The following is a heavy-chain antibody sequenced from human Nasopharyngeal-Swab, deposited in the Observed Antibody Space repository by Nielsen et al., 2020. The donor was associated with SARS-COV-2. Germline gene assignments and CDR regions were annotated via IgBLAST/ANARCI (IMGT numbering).Heavy chain of an antibody. V-gene: IGHV4-59*01. J-gene: IGHJ4*02. D-gene: IGHD2/OR15-2a*01. CDR3: ARYVRAGNSWGLFYYFDH. CDR2: NYYRGST. Sequence: SETLSLTCTVSGGSISSYYWSWIRQPTGKVLERIGYNYYRGSTNYNPSLKSRVTISVDTSKNQFSLKLSSLTAADTAVYYCARYVRAGNSWGLFYYFDHWGQGTLVTVSS. CDR1: GGSISSYY.